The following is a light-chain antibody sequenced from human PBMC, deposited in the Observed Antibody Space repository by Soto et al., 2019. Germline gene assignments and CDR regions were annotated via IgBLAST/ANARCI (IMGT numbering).Light chain of an antibody. Sequence: DIQMTQSPSSLSAAVGDRLTITCRASQGISTYLNWYQQKPGKAPKLLIYAASTLQSGVPSRFSGSGSETDFTLTISSVQPEDFATYSCQQNYSATWTFGQGTKVEIK. J-gene: IGKJ1*01. CDR2: AAS. CDR3: QQNYSATWT. V-gene: IGKV1-39*01. CDR1: QGISTY.